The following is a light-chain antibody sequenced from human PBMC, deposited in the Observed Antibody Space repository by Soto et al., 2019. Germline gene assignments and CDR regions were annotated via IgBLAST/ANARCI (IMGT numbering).Light chain of an antibody. V-gene: IGKV3-11*01. CDR2: DTS. J-gene: IGKJ5*01. Sequence: EIVLTQSPATLSLSPGERATLSCRASQRVSSSLAWYQQKPGQAPRLLIYDTSNRATGVPARISGSGSGTDFTLTISSLEPEDFAVYYCQQRSDWPHFIAFGQGTRLEIK. CDR3: QQRSDWPHFIA. CDR1: QRVSSS.